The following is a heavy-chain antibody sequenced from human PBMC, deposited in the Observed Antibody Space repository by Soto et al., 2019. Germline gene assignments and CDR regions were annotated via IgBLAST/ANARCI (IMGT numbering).Heavy chain of an antibody. J-gene: IGHJ4*02. V-gene: IGHV3-30*18. CDR1: GFTFSTYG. CDR3: AKGAVTTSLYYFDY. Sequence: QVQLVESGGGVVQPGRSLRLSCAASGFTFSTYGMHWVRQAPAKGLEWVAVISNDGSEKYYADSVKGRFTISRDNSKNTPFLQMNSLRAEDTAVYYCAKGAVTTSLYYFDYWGQGTLVPVSS. CDR2: ISNDGSEK. D-gene: IGHD4-17*01.